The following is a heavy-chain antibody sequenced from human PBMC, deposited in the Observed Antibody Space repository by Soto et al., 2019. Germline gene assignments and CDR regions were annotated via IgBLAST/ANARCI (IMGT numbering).Heavy chain of an antibody. CDR3: ARRTCSGGSCYPDY. D-gene: IGHD2-15*01. V-gene: IGHV4-59*08. J-gene: IGHJ4*02. CDR2: IYYSGST. Sequence: QVQLQESGPGLVKPSETLSLTCTVSGGSISSYYWSWIRQPPGKGLEWIGYIYYSGSTNYNPSLKSRVTISVDTSKNQFSLKLSSVTAADTAVYYCARRTCSGGSCYPDYWGQGTLVTVSS. CDR1: GGSISSYY.